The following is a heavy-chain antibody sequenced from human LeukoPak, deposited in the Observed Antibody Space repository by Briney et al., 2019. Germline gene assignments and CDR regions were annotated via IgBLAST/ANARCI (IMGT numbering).Heavy chain of an antibody. V-gene: IGHV3-48*03. CDR2: IRSSGSTI. CDR1: GFTFSSYE. J-gene: IGHJ4*02. CDR3: ASRGGIYY. Sequence: GGSLRLSCAASGFTFSSYEMNWVRQAPGKGLEWVSYIRSSGSTIYYADSVKGRFTISRDNAKSSLSLQMNSLRAEDTAVYYCASRGGIYYWGQGTLVTVSS. D-gene: IGHD3-16*01.